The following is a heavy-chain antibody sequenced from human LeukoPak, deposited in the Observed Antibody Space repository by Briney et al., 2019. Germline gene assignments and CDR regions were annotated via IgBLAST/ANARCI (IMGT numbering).Heavy chain of an antibody. V-gene: IGHV3-23*01. CDR1: GFTFSSYA. D-gene: IGHD6-19*01. CDR2: IIGSGVTT. Sequence: GGALRLSFVASGFTFSSYAMSWVRQAPGKVLEWVSTIIGSGVTTYHADSVNGRFTIYRDNSENTLYLQMNSLRAEDTAVYYCATGYYSGLPRMDVWGQGTTVTVSS. J-gene: IGHJ6*02. CDR3: ATGYYSGLPRMDV.